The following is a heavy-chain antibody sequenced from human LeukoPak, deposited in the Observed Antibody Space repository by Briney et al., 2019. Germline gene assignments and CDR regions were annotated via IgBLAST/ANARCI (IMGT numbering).Heavy chain of an antibody. D-gene: IGHD3-10*01. V-gene: IGHV3-66*01. J-gene: IGHJ5*02. CDR2: IYSGGST. CDR1: GFTVSSNY. Sequence: GGSLRLSCAASGFTVSSNYMSWVRQAPGKGLEWVSVIYSGGSTYYADSVKGRFIISRDNSKNALYLQMNSLRAEDTAVYYCARDYYGSGSYGKTFDPWGQGTLVTVSS. CDR3: ARDYYGSGSYGKTFDP.